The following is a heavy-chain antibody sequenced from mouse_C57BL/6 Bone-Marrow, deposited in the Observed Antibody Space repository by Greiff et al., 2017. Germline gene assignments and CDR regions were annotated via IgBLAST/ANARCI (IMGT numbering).Heavy chain of an antibody. CDR1: GYTFTSYW. Sequence: QVQLQQSGAELVRPGSSVKLSCKASGYTFTSYWMDWVKQRPGQGLEWIGNIYPSDSETHYNQKFKDKATLTVDKSSSTAYMQLSSLTSEDSAVYYCARSYDYDVRWYFDVWGTGTTVTVSS. J-gene: IGHJ1*03. V-gene: IGHV1-61*01. CDR2: IYPSDSET. D-gene: IGHD2-4*01. CDR3: ARSYDYDVRWYFDV.